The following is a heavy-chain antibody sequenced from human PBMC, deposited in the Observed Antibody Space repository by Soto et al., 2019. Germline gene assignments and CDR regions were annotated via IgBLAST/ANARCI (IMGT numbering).Heavy chain of an antibody. J-gene: IGHJ4*02. V-gene: IGHV5-51*01. Sequence: GESLKISCQASGYIFHKYWIGWVRQMPGKGLEWLGIIYPGDSNIRYNPSFQGQVTISADKSLSTTYLHWSSLKASDTAMYYCARQRYFDYWGQGNLVTVSS. CDR2: IYPGDSNI. CDR3: ARQRYFDY. CDR1: GYIFHKYW.